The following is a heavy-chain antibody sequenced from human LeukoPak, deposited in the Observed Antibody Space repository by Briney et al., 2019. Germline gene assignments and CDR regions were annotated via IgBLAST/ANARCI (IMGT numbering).Heavy chain of an antibody. CDR2: IWYDGSNK. V-gene: IGHV3-30*02. CDR1: GFTFSSYG. J-gene: IGHJ4*02. Sequence: GGSLRLSCAASGFTFSSYGMHWVRQAPGKGLEWVAVIWYDGSNKYYADSVKGRFTISRDNSKNTLYLQMNSLRAEDTAVYYCAKEEGSGSYYDRAALDYWGQGTLVTVSS. CDR3: AKEEGSGSYYDRAALDY. D-gene: IGHD1-26*01.